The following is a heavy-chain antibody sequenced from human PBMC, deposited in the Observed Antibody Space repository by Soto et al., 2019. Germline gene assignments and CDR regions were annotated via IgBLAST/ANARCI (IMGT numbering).Heavy chain of an antibody. CDR2: TYYRSKWYN. CDR1: GDSVSSNSAA. J-gene: IGHJ4*02. Sequence: PSQTLSLTCAISGDSVSSNSAAWNWIRQSPSRGLEWLGRTYYRSKWYNDYAVSVKSRITINPDTSKNQFSLQLNSVSPEDTAVYYCARILVAVAGTIFTFDYWGQGTLLTVSS. D-gene: IGHD6-19*01. CDR3: ARILVAVAGTIFTFDY. V-gene: IGHV6-1*01.